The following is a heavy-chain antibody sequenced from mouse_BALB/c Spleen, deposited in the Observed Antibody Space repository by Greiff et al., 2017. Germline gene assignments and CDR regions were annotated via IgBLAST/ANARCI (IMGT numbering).Heavy chain of an antibody. CDR1: GYTFTSYW. D-gene: IGHD2-2*01. J-gene: IGHJ3*01. CDR2: IYPGDGDT. Sequence: VQLQQSGAELAKPGASVKMSCKASGYTFTSYWMQWVKQRPGQGLEWIGAIYPGDGDTRYTQKFKGKATLTADKSSSTAYMQLSSLASEDSAVYYCAREGVYYGSFAYWGQGTLVTVSA. V-gene: IGHV1-87*01. CDR3: AREGVYYGSFAY.